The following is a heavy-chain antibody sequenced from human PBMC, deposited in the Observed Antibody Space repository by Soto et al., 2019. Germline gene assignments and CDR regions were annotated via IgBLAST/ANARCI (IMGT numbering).Heavy chain of an antibody. CDR3: ARGGDCSSTSCYNYRGNYYYMDV. Sequence: TSETLSLTCAVYGGSFSGYYWSWIRQPPGKGLEWIGEINHSGSTNYNPSLKSRVTISVDTSKNQFSLKLSSVTAADTAVYYCARGGDCSSTSCYNYRGNYYYMDVWGKGTTVTVSS. D-gene: IGHD2-2*02. J-gene: IGHJ6*03. CDR2: INHSGST. V-gene: IGHV4-34*01. CDR1: GGSFSGYY.